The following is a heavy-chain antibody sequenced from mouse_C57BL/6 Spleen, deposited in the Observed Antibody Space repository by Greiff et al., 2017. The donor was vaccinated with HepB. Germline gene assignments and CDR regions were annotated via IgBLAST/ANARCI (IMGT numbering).Heavy chain of an antibody. CDR2: IHPNSGST. J-gene: IGHJ1*03. D-gene: IGHD4-1*01. V-gene: IGHV1-64*01. CDR3: ARLGNWYFDV. Sequence: QVQLQQPGAELVKPGASVKLSCKASGYTFTSYWMHWVKQRPGQGLEWIGMIHPNSGSTNYNEKFKSKATLTVDKSSSTAYMQLSSLTSKDSAVYYYARLGNWYFDVWGTGTTVTVSS. CDR1: GYTFTSYW.